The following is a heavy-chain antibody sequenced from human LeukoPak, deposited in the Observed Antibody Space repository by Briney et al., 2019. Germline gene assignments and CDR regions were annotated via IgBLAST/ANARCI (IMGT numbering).Heavy chain of an antibody. CDR2: IYYSGST. D-gene: IGHD6-19*01. J-gene: IGHJ4*02. Sequence: SETLSLTCTVSGGSISSYYWSLIRQPPGKGLEWIGYIYYSGSTNYNPSLKSRVTISVDTSKNQFSLKLSSVTAADTAVYYCARDPGSSGWYVVWGQETLVTVSS. CDR1: GGSISSYY. V-gene: IGHV4-59*01. CDR3: ARDPGSSGWYVV.